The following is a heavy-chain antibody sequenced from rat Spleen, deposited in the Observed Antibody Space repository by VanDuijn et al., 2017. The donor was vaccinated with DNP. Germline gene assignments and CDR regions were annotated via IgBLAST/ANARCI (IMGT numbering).Heavy chain of an antibody. Sequence: EVQLVESGGGLVQPGRSLKLSCTASGFTFNNYDMAWVRQAPTKGLEWVASISPSGEYTHYGDSVKGRFSISRDNAKDTQYLQMDSLRPEDTATYYCASLNNYNWFAYWGQGTLVTVSS. D-gene: IGHD1-10*01. CDR1: GFTFNNYD. V-gene: IGHV5S13*01. CDR3: ASLNNYNWFAY. CDR2: ISPSGEYT. J-gene: IGHJ3*01.